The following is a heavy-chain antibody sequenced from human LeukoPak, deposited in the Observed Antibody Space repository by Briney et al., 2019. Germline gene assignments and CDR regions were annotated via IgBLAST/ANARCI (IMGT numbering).Heavy chain of an antibody. CDR3: ALSTVAAAGDD. CDR1: GFTFSSYA. V-gene: IGHV3-23*01. CDR2: ISGSGDST. Sequence: GGSLRLPCAASGFTFSSYAMSWVRQAPGKGLEWVSAISGSGDSTYYADSVKGRFTISRDNSKNTLYLQMNSLRAEDTAVYYCALSTVAAAGDDWGQGTLVTVSS. J-gene: IGHJ4*02. D-gene: IGHD2-2*01.